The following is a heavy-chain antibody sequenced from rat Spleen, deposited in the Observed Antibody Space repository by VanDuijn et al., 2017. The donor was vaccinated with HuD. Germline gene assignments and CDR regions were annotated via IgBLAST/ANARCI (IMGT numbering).Heavy chain of an antibody. CDR3: ARSEGTHYYLPFAD. J-gene: IGHJ3*01. D-gene: IGHD1-12*02. CDR2: INSAGST. Sequence: EVQLQESGPGLVKPSQSLSLTCSVSAYSIISSYRWNWIRNFPGNKLEWMGYINSAGSTTYSPSLKSRISITRDTSKNQFFLQVNSVTTEDTATYYCARSEGTHYYLPFADWGQGTLVTVSS. CDR1: AYSIISSYR. V-gene: IGHV3-3*01.